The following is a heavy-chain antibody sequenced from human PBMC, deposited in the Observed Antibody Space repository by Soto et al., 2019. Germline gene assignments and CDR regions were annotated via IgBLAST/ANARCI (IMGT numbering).Heavy chain of an antibody. V-gene: IGHV1-18*01. D-gene: IGHD2-8*02. CDR2: INTGSGYT. J-gene: IGHJ4*02. CDR1: GYTFSNYA. CDR3: ARDRVYTGGSDADY. Sequence: QVHLVQSGSEVKKHGSSVRVSCKTSGYTFSNYAISWVRQAPGPGLEWMGWINTGSGYTNYAHDRVTMTKDASTYPAYLEVTRLRSDDTAIYYCARDRVYTGGSDADYWCPGTLVTGSS.